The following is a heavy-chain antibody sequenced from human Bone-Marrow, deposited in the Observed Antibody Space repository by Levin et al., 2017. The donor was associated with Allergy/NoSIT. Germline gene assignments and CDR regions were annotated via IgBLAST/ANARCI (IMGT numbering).Heavy chain of an antibody. Sequence: SGAASAFAFRTYAMSWVRQAPGKGLEWVSAISASGTRAYYADSVRGRFTISRDNSKKTLYLQMDSLSAADTALYYCAKDQGSVWGSYRDDLWGQGTLVTVSS. CDR3: AKDQGSVWGSYRDDL. D-gene: IGHD3-16*02. CDR2: ISASGTRA. CDR1: AFAFRTYA. J-gene: IGHJ5*02. V-gene: IGHV3-23*01.